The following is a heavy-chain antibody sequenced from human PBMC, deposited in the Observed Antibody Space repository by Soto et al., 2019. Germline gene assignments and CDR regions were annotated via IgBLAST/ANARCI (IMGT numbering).Heavy chain of an antibody. CDR2: SANEADRYIT. V-gene: IGHV3-72*01. CDR3: ARAAYLAGLDV. CDR1: GYSFSGHY. J-gene: IGHJ6*02. Sequence: EVQLVESGGDLVQPGGSLRLSCAVSGYSFSGHYMDWVRQAPGKGLEWVARSANEADRYITDYAASVKGRFTISRHESENLLDLQMMGLTTEGTAVYYCARAAYLAGLDVWGQGTTVTVSS. D-gene: IGHD2-21*01.